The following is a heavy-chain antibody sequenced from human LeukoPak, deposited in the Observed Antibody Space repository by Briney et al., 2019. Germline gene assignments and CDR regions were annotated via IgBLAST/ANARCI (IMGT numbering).Heavy chain of an antibody. CDR3: ATRWGDGYEDY. CDR1: GFTFSSYW. CDR2: INSDGSST. J-gene: IGHJ4*02. Sequence: PGGSLRLSCAASGFTFSSYWMHWVRQAPGKGLVWVSRINSDGSSTSYADSVKGRFTISRDNAKNTLYLQMNSLRAEDTAVYYCATRWGDGYEDYWGQGTLVTVSS. V-gene: IGHV3-74*01. D-gene: IGHD5-24*01.